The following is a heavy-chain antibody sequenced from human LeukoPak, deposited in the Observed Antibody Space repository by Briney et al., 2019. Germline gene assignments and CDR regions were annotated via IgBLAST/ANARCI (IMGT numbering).Heavy chain of an antibody. CDR1: GFTFSSYA. Sequence: GGSLRLSCAASGFTFSSYAMSWVRQAPGKGLEWVSAISGSGGSTYYADSVKGRFTISRDNSKNTLYLQMNSLRAEDTAVYYCAKEGPVLWRGYVLGPFNAVDSGGQGTMVT. CDR3: AKEGPVLWRGYVLGPFNAVDS. V-gene: IGHV3-23*01. D-gene: IGHD1-1*01. J-gene: IGHJ3*02. CDR2: ISGSGGST.